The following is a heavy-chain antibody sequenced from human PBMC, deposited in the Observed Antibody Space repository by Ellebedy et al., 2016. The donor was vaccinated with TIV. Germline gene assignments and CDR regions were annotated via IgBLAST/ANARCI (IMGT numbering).Heavy chain of an antibody. CDR2: IWSDGSKK. J-gene: IGHJ5*02. Sequence: GGSLRLSXAASGLIFSSSGMHWVRQAPGKGLEWVAMIWSDGSKKYYADSVKGRFTISRDNSKNTLYLEMNSLRAEDTAVYYCARAGHVTVTTTGWFDPWGQGTLVTVSS. D-gene: IGHD4-17*01. CDR1: GLIFSSSG. CDR3: ARAGHVTVTTTGWFDP. V-gene: IGHV3-33*01.